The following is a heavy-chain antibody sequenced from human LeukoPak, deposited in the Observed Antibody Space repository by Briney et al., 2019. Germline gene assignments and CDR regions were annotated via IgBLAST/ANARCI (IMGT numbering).Heavy chain of an antibody. CDR3: ARDCFGGRGYSGVDV. CDR1: RFTFSNYW. V-gene: IGHV3-74*01. J-gene: IGHJ6*02. D-gene: IGHD2-15*01. Sequence: GGSLRLSCAASRFTFSNYWMHWLRQVPGKGLVWVSRINSDGRSTTYADSVKGRFTISRDNSNNTLYLQMNTMRAHDTAVCYCARDCFGGRGYSGVDVWGQGTTVTVSS. CDR2: INSDGRST.